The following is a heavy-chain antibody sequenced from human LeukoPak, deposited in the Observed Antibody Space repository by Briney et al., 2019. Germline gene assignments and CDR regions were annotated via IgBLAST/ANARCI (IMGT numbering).Heavy chain of an antibody. D-gene: IGHD5-12*01. CDR1: GGSISSGSYY. CDR2: IYTSGST. Sequence: SETLSLTRTVSGGSISSGSYYWSWIRQPAGKGLEWIGRIYTSGSTNYNPSLKSRVTISVDTSKNQFSLKLSSVTAADTAVYYCARDSQLRSIGYYYYYMDVWGKGTTVTVSS. CDR3: ARDSQLRSIGYYYYYMDV. V-gene: IGHV4-61*02. J-gene: IGHJ6*03.